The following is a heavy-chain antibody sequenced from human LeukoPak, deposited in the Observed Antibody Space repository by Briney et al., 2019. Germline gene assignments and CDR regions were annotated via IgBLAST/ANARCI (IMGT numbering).Heavy chain of an antibody. D-gene: IGHD3-16*02. J-gene: IGHJ4*02. CDR2: IYSGGST. CDR3: ASSLPFDS. CDR1: GFTFRAKY. Sequence: GGPLNLPCVFSGFTFRAKYWGWVGRAPGRGLEWVSVIYSGGSTYYADSVKGRYTISRDNSKNTLYLQMSSLRAEDTAVYYCASSLPFDSWGQGTLVTVSS. V-gene: IGHV3-66*01.